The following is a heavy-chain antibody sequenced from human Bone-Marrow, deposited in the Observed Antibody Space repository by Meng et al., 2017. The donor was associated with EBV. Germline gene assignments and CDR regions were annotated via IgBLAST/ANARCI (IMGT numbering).Heavy chain of an antibody. CDR2: INPGNGNT. V-gene: IGHV1-3*01. CDR3: ATEPGYSSG. D-gene: IGHD6-19*01. J-gene: IGHJ4*02. CDR1: GYTFTTYA. Sequence: QRQLVQSGAEVRKPGASVKFSCKASGYTFTTYAMHWVRQAPGQRLEWMGWINPGNGNTKYSQKFQGRASITRDISASIVYMELTSLRSEDTAVYYCATEPGYSSGWGQGTLVTVSS.